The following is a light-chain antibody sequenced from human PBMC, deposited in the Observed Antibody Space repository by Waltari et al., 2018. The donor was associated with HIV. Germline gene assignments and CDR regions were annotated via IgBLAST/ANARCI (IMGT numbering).Light chain of an antibody. J-gene: IGLJ2*01. CDR1: SSDVAAYNY. Sequence: QSALTQPPSASGSPGQSVTISCTGTSSDVAAYNYVSWYQKHPGKAPKLMIYEVDKRPSGVPDRFSGSKSGNTASLTVSGLQAEDEADYYCCSYAGSNNLGIFGGGTKLTVL. CDR2: EVD. V-gene: IGLV2-8*01. CDR3: CSYAGSNNLGI.